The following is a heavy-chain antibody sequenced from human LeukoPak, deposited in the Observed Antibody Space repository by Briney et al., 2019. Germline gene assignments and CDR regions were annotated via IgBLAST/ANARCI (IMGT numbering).Heavy chain of an antibody. CDR3: ARGNRGNKGYFGY. CDR2: IRYDGSNK. Sequence: GGSLRLSCAASGFTFSSYGMHWVRQAPGKGLEWVAFIRYDGSNKYYADSVKGRFTISRDNSKNTLYLQMNSLRAEDTAVYYCARGNRGNKGYFGYWGQGTLVTVSS. D-gene: IGHD3-16*01. J-gene: IGHJ4*02. CDR1: GFTFSSYG. V-gene: IGHV3-30*02.